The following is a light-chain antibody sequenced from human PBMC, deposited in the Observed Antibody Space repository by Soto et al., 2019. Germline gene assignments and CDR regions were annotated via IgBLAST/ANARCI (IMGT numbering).Light chain of an antibody. Sequence: IQMTQSPSTLSASVGDRVTITCQASQTISTLLAWYQHRPGKAPNLLIYDASSLGSGVPSRFSGSGSGTEFTLTISSLQPDDCATYYCQQYRSLVTFGQGTRLEI. CDR2: DAS. CDR1: QTISTL. J-gene: IGKJ5*01. CDR3: QQYRSLVT. V-gene: IGKV1-5*01.